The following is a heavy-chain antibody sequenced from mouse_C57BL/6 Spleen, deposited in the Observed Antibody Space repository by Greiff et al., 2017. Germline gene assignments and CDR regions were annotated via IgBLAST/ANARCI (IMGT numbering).Heavy chain of an antibody. J-gene: IGHJ4*01. V-gene: IGHV1-54*01. CDR1: GYAFTNYL. CDR3: ASSHYYGSRRTARDY. CDR2: INPGSGGT. D-gene: IGHD1-1*01. Sequence: VQLQQSGAELVRPGTSVKVSCKASGYAFTNYLIEWVKQRPGQGLEWIGVINPGSGGTNYNEKFKGKATLTADKSSSTAYMQLSSLTSEDSAVYFCASSHYYGSRRTARDYWGQGTSVTVSS.